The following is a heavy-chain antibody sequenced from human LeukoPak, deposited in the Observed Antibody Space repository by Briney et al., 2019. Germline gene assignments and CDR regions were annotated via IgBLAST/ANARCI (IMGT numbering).Heavy chain of an antibody. D-gene: IGHD3-22*01. CDR1: GYTFTGYF. CDR2: ISAYNGNT. J-gene: IGHJ4*02. Sequence: GASVKVSCKASGYTFTGYFMYWVRQAPGQGLEWMGWISAYNGNTNYAQKLQGRVTMTTDTSTSTAYMELRSLRSDDTAVYYCARGGSYYYDSSGYPLDYWGQGTLVTVSS. V-gene: IGHV1-18*04. CDR3: ARGGSYYYDSSGYPLDY.